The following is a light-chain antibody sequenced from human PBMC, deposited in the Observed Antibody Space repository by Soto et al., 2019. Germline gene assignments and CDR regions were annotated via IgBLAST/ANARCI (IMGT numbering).Light chain of an antibody. CDR3: QTWDTGIVV. CDR1: SGHSSYA. V-gene: IGLV4-69*01. Sequence: QPVLTQSPSASASLGASVKLTCTLSSGHSSYAIAWHQQQPDKGPRYLMKLNSDGSHSKGDGIPDRFSGSSSGAERYLTISSLQSEDEADYYCQTWDTGIVVFGGGTKLTVL. CDR2: LNSDGSH. J-gene: IGLJ2*01.